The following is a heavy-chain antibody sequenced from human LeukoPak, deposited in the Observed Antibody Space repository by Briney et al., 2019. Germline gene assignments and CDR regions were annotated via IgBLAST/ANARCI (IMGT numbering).Heavy chain of an antibody. V-gene: IGHV1-8*01. J-gene: IGHJ5*02. CDR3: ARGPLVRLPSSFDP. D-gene: IGHD3-16*02. CDR1: GYTFTSYD. CDR2: MNPNSGNT. Sequence: GASVKVSCKPSGYTFTSYDINWVRQATGQGLEWMGWMNPNSGNTGSAQRFQGRITITSDTSISTAYMELSSLRSEDTAVYYCARGPLVRLPSSFDPWGQGTLVTVSS.